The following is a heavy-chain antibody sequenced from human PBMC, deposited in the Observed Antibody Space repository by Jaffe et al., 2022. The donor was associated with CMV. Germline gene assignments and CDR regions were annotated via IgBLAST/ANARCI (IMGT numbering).Heavy chain of an antibody. D-gene: IGHD2-21*02. Sequence: EVQLVESGGGLVQPGGSLRLSCAASGFTFSSYWMSWVRQAPGKGLEWVANIKQDGSEKYYVDSVKGRFTISRDNAKNSLYLQMNSLRAEDTAVYYCARVNCGDCGGDSGAEYFQHWGQGTLVTVSS. J-gene: IGHJ1*01. V-gene: IGHV3-7*03. CDR1: GFTFSSYW. CDR3: ARVNCGDCGGDSGAEYFQH. CDR2: IKQDGSEK.